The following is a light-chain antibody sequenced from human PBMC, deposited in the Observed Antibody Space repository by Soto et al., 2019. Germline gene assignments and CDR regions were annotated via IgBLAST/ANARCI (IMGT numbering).Light chain of an antibody. J-gene: IGLJ3*02. Sequence: QSVLTQPASVSGSPGQSITISCTGTSSDVGGYRYVSWYQQSPGAAPILIIYEVSNRPSGISSRFSGSKSGNTASLIISGLQAEDEADYYCSSYTSTSTWVFGGGTQLTVL. CDR1: SSDVGGYRY. CDR2: EVS. V-gene: IGLV2-14*01. CDR3: SSYTSTSTWV.